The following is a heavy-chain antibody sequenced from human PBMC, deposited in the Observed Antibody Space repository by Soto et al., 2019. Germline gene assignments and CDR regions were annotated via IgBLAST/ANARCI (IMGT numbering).Heavy chain of an antibody. CDR3: ARDQGITTFGVYSMYYNGMDV. V-gene: IGHV4-61*01. D-gene: IGHD3-3*01. Sequence: SETLSLTCTVSGGSVSSGSYYWSWIRQPPGKGLEWIGYIYYSGSTNYNPSLKSRVTISVDTSKNQFSLKLSSVTAADTAVYYCARDQGITTFGVYSMYYNGMDVWGPGTTVTVSS. CDR1: GGSVSSGSYY. CDR2: IYYSGST. J-gene: IGHJ6*02.